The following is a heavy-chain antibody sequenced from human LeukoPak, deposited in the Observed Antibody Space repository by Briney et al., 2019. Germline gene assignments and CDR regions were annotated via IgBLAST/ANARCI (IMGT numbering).Heavy chain of an antibody. CDR3: TTESFAFDI. Sequence: GGSLRLSCAASGFTFSNAWMSWVRQAPGKGLEWVGRIKSKTDGGTTDYAAPVNGRFTISRDDSENTLYLQMSSLKTDDSAVYYCTTESFAFDIWGQGTMVTVSS. CDR2: IKSKTDGGTT. CDR1: GFTFSNAW. J-gene: IGHJ3*02. V-gene: IGHV3-15*01.